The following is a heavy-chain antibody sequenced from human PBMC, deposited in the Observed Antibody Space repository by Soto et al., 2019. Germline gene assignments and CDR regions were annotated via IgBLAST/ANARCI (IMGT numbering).Heavy chain of an antibody. J-gene: IGHJ6*02. Sequence: PGGSLRLSCAASGFTFSSYSMNWVRQAPGKGLEWVSYISSSGSTIYYADSVKGRFTISRDIAKSSLSLRMSSLRAEDTAVYYCARDPPMIVVTRRTYGMDVWGQGTTVTVSS. CDR3: ARDPPMIVVTRRTYGMDV. CDR2: ISSSGSTI. V-gene: IGHV3-48*04. D-gene: IGHD3-22*01. CDR1: GFTFSSYS.